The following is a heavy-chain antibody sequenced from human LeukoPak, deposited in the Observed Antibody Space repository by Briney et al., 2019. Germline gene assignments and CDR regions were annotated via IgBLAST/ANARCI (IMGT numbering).Heavy chain of an antibody. CDR2: IYNSGST. CDR1: GGSISSYY. Sequence: SETLSLTCTVSGGSISSYYWSWIRQPAGKGLEWIGRIYNSGSTNYNPSLKSRVTMSVDTSKNQFSLKLSSVTAADTAVYYCARDYSHCSGGSCYADRAFDIWGQGTMVTVSS. CDR3: ARDYSHCSGGSCYADRAFDI. D-gene: IGHD2-15*01. J-gene: IGHJ3*02. V-gene: IGHV4-4*07.